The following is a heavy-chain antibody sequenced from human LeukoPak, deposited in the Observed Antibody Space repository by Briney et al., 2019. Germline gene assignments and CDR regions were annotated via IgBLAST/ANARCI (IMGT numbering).Heavy chain of an antibody. CDR3: ARGSNDYVSHLPY. V-gene: IGHV1-18*01. D-gene: IGHD3-16*01. CDR1: GYIFSNFFSSYG. CDR2: ISPYNGKT. J-gene: IGHJ4*02. Sequence: ASVKVSCKASGYIFSNFFSSYGITWVRQAPGQGLEWMGWISPYNGKTKFAQKFQGIVAMTTETSTSTAYMELRRLRSDDTAVYYCARGSNDYVSHLPYWGQGTLVTVSS.